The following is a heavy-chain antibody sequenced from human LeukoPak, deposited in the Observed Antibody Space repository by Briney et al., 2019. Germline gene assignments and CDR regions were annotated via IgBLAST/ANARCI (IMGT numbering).Heavy chain of an antibody. CDR1: GGSFTGYY. Sequence: SETLSLTCAVYGGSFTGYYWSWIRQPPGKGLEWIGEINHSGSTNYNPSPKSRVTISVDTSKNQFSLRLRSVTAADTAVYYCASLDYDMLTGYGYWGQGTLVTVSS. CDR3: ASLDYDMLTGYGY. V-gene: IGHV4-34*01. CDR2: INHSGST. J-gene: IGHJ4*02. D-gene: IGHD3-9*01.